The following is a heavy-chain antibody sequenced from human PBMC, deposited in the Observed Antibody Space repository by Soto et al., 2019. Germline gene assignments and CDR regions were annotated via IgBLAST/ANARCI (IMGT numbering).Heavy chain of an antibody. J-gene: IGHJ4*02. CDR2: INPSGGST. V-gene: IGHV1-46*03. CDR1: GYTFTSYY. Sequence: QVQLVQSGAEVKKPGASVKVSCKASGYTFTSYYMHWVRQAPGQGLEWMGIINPSGGSTSYAQKCQGRVTMTRDTSTSTVYMELSSLRSEDTAVYYCARAVRYCTNGVCTYYFDYWGQGTLVTVSS. D-gene: IGHD2-8*01. CDR3: ARAVRYCTNGVCTYYFDY.